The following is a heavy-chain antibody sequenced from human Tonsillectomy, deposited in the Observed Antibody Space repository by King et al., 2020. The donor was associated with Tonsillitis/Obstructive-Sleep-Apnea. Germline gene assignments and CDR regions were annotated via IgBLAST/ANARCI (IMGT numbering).Heavy chain of an antibody. CDR3: ARPDCSGGSSNMDV. CDR2: VFPADSDT. Sequence: VQLVESGPEVKKPGEPLKISCKDSGNSFTRYWIVWVRQMPGKGLEWMGSVFPADSDTRSRPSFQGQVTISADRPIITAYLHWSSLKASDSALYYCARPDCSGGSSNMDVWGKGTTVTVSS. CDR1: GNSFTRYW. J-gene: IGHJ6*03. D-gene: IGHD2-15*01. V-gene: IGHV5-51*01.